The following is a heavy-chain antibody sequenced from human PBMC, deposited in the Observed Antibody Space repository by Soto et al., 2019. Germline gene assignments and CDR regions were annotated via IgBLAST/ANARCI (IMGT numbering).Heavy chain of an antibody. J-gene: IGHJ5*02. CDR3: ARADIVVVPAAGVECWFDP. CDR2: IYYSGST. V-gene: IGHV4-59*01. CDR1: GGSISSYY. D-gene: IGHD2-2*01. Sequence: PSETLSLTCTVSGGSISSYYWSWIRQPPGKGLEWIGYIYYSGSTNYNPSLKSRVTISVDTSKNQFSLKLSSVTAADTAVYYCARADIVVVPAAGVECWFDPWGQGTLVPVSS.